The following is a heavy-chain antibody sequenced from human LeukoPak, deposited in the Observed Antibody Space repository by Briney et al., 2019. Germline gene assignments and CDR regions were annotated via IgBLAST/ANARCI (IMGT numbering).Heavy chain of an antibody. CDR2: INSDGSST. CDR1: GFTFSSYS. Sequence: GGSLRLSCAASGFTFSSYSMNWVRQAPGKGLVWVSRINSDGSSTSYADSVKGRFTISRDNAKNTLYLQMNSLRAEDTAVYYCARDQADYGDSPGTFDIWGQGTMVTVSS. V-gene: IGHV3-74*01. CDR3: ARDQADYGDSPGTFDI. J-gene: IGHJ3*02. D-gene: IGHD4-17*01.